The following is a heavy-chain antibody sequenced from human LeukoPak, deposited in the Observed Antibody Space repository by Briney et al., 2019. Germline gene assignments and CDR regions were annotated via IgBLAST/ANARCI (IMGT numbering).Heavy chain of an antibody. Sequence: GGSLRLSCAASGFTFSDYYMDWVRQAPGKGLEWVGRIRNKANSYTTDYAASVRGRFTISRDDSKSSLYLQMNSLKTEDTAVYYCVRGGQGLQASTYIHWGQGTLLTVSS. V-gene: IGHV3-72*01. J-gene: IGHJ4*02. CDR3: VRGGQGLQASTYIH. D-gene: IGHD2-21*02. CDR1: GFTFSDYY. CDR2: IRNKANSYTT.